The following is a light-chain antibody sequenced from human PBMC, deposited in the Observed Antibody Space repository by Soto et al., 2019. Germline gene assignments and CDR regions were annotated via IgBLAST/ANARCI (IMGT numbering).Light chain of an antibody. CDR1: SSNIEGMS. CDR3: GSWDSSLSAYV. Sequence: SLLTQPSSVSAARGPMGTICRSGSSSNIEGMSVCWYQQLPGTAPNPLIYDDNKRPSGIPDRFSGSKSGTSATLGITGFQTGDEADYYCGSWDSSLSAYVFGTGTKVTVL. J-gene: IGLJ1*01. CDR2: DDN. V-gene: IGLV1-51*01.